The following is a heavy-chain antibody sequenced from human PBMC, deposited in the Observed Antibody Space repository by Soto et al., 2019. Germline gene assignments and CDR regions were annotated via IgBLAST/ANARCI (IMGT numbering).Heavy chain of an antibody. Sequence: SGPTLVNPTQTLTLTFSFSGFSLTTSGVCVFCFRQSPEKTLEWLALIFWDDDKRYSPSLRSRLTIAKDTSKNQVVLTLTNVEPVDTATYYCARILTATGGHFDSWGQGALVTV. V-gene: IGHV2-5*02. D-gene: IGHD2-8*02. J-gene: IGHJ4*02. CDR3: ARILTATGGHFDS. CDR2: IFWDDDK. CDR1: GFSLTTSGVC.